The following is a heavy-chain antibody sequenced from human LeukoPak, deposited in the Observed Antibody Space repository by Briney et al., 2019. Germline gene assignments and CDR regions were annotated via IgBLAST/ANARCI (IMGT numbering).Heavy chain of an antibody. CDR3: ARANQQLPRSTPDY. D-gene: IGHD2-2*01. Sequence: GGSLRLSCAASGVTFSSYAMSWVRQTPGKGLEWVSVISGSGGSTDYADSVKGRFTISRDNSKNTLYVQMNSLRAEDTAVYYCARANQQLPRSTPDYWGQGTLVTVSS. V-gene: IGHV3-23*01. J-gene: IGHJ4*02. CDR2: ISGSGGST. CDR1: GVTFSSYA.